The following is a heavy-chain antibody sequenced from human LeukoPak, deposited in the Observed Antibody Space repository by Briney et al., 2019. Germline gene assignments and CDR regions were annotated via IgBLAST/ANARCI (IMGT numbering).Heavy chain of an antibody. J-gene: IGHJ5*02. CDR3: ARIAVAPRSWFDP. Sequence: ASVKVSCKASGGTFSNYAVSWVRQAPGQGLEWMGWINTNTGNPTYAQGFTGRFVFSLDTSVSTAYLQISSLKAEDTAVYYCARIAVAPRSWFDPWGQGTLVTVSS. CDR1: GGTFSNYA. CDR2: INTNTGNP. D-gene: IGHD6-19*01. V-gene: IGHV7-4-1*02.